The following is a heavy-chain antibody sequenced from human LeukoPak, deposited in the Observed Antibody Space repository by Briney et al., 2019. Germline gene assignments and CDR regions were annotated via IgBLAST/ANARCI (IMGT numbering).Heavy chain of an antibody. J-gene: IGHJ4*02. CDR3: AKERDTAMVTIDY. D-gene: IGHD5-18*01. CDR2: IWSDGTNQ. Sequence: PGRSLRLSCAASGFTFSHYGFHWVRQAPGKGLEWVAVIWSDGTNQFYAGSVKGRFTISRDNSKNTLYLQMNSLRAEDTAVYYCAKERDTAMVTIDYWGQGTLVTVSS. CDR1: GFTFSHYG. V-gene: IGHV3-33*06.